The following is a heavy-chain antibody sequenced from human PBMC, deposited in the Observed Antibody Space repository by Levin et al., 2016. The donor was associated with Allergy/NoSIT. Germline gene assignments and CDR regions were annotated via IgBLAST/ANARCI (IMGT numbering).Heavy chain of an antibody. CDR3: ARSEKQWLVRSLYDY. D-gene: IGHD6-19*01. V-gene: IGHV3-21*01. J-gene: IGHJ4*02. Sequence: WIRQPPGKGLEWVSSISSSSSYIYYADSVKGRFTISRDNAKNSLYLQMNSLRAEDTAVYYCARSEKQWLVRSLYDYWGQGTLVTVSS. CDR2: ISSSSSYI.